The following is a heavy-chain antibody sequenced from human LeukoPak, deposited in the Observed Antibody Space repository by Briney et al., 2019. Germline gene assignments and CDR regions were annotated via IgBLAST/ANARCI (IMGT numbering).Heavy chain of an antibody. Sequence: GGSLRLSCAASGFSVSDYWMTWVRQAPGKGLEWVANIKQDGSEKTYVDSVKGRFTISRDNAKNSLYLQMNSLRVEDMAMYYCVRDGGTDWYDPWGQGTLVTVFS. J-gene: IGHJ5*02. CDR2: IKQDGSEK. V-gene: IGHV3-7*01. CDR3: VRDGGTDWYDP. CDR1: GFSVSDYW. D-gene: IGHD3-16*01.